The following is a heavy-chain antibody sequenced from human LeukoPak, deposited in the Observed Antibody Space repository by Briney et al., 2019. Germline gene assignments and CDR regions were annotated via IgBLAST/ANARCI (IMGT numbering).Heavy chain of an antibody. CDR3: ARANPRGFDY. CDR1: GFNFSSYS. CDR2: ISSSSSYI. V-gene: IGHV3-21*01. D-gene: IGHD3-16*01. Sequence: GGSLRLSCAASGFNFSSYSMNWVRQAPGKGLDWVSSISSSSSYIYYADSVKGRFTISRDNAKNSLYLQMNSLRAEDTAVYYCARANPRGFDYWGQGTLVTVSS. J-gene: IGHJ4*02.